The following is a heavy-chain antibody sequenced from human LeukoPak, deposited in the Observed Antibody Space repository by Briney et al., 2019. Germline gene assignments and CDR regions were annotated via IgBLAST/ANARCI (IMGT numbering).Heavy chain of an antibody. CDR3: AKEIWPTVTTPGRTYFDC. CDR2: IRFDGSNK. J-gene: IGHJ4*02. D-gene: IGHD4-17*01. Sequence: PGESLRLSCAASQFTFSTYGMHWVRQAPGKGLEWVAFIRFDGSNKYYADSVKGRFTISRDNSKNTLYLQMNSPRAEDTAVYYCAKEIWPTVTTPGRTYFDCWGQGALVTVSS. V-gene: IGHV3-30*02. CDR1: QFTFSTYG.